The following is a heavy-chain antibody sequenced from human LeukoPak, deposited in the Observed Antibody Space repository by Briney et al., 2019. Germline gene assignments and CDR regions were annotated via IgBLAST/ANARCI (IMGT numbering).Heavy chain of an antibody. CDR1: GYTFTSYA. CDR3: ARDLLVGYCSSTSCYHSWFDP. D-gene: IGHD2-2*03. Sequence: ASVKVSCKASGYTFTSYAMRWVRQAPGQRLEWMGWINAGNGNTKYSQKFQGRVTITRDTSASTAYMELSSLRSEDTAVYYCARDLLVGYCSSTSCYHSWFDPWGQGTLVTVSS. V-gene: IGHV1-3*01. J-gene: IGHJ5*02. CDR2: INAGNGNT.